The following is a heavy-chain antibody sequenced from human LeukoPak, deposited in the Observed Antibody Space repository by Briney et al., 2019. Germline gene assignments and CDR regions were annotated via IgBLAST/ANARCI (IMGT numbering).Heavy chain of an antibody. Sequence: GGSLRLSCAASGFTVSNNYMNWVRQAPGKGLEWVSLISGSGGRTDYADSVTGRFTISRDNSKNTLYLQMNSLKAEDTAVYYCAKHVRTNVGFFDSWGQGTLVTVSS. CDR3: AKHVRTNVGFFDS. CDR1: GFTVSNNY. CDR2: ISGSGGRT. V-gene: IGHV3-23*01. D-gene: IGHD3-10*01. J-gene: IGHJ4*02.